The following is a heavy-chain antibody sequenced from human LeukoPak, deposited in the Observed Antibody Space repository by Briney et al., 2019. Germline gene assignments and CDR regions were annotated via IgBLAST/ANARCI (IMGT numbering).Heavy chain of an antibody. V-gene: IGHV3-30*04. CDR3: AKGLGYCSSTSCSVDY. CDR1: GFTFSSYA. J-gene: IGHJ4*02. Sequence: GGSLRLSCAASGFTFSSYAMHWVRQAPGKGLEWVAVISYDGSNKYYADSVEGRFTISRDNSKNTLYLQMNSLRAEDTAVYYCAKGLGYCSSTSCSVDYWGQGTLVTVSS. CDR2: ISYDGSNK. D-gene: IGHD2-2*01.